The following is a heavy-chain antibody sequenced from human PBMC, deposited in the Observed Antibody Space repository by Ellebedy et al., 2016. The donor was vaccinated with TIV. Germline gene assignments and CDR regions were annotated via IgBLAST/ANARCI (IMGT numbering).Heavy chain of an antibody. CDR1: GFTFSSYW. CDR2: IKQYGSEK. Sequence: GESLKISCAASGFTFSSYWMSWVRQAPGKGLEWVANIKQYGSEKYYVDSVKGRFTISRDDAKSSLYLQMNSLRAEDTAVYYCARVVGWLQLDYWGQGTLVTVSS. CDR3: ARVVGWLQLDY. V-gene: IGHV3-7*03. D-gene: IGHD5-24*01. J-gene: IGHJ4*02.